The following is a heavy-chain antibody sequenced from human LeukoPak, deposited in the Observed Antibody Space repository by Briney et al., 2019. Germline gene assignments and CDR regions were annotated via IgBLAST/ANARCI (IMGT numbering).Heavy chain of an antibody. CDR1: GFTFSSYG. J-gene: IGHJ4*02. CDR3: AKDLHYYDSSGDY. CDR2: ISYDGSKK. Sequence: GRSLRLSCAASGFTFSSYGMHWVRQAPGKGLDWVAFISYDGSKKYFADSVKGRLTISRDNSKSTLFLQMNSLRAEDTAVYYCAKDLHYYDSSGDYWGQGTLVTVSS. V-gene: IGHV3-30*18. D-gene: IGHD3-22*01.